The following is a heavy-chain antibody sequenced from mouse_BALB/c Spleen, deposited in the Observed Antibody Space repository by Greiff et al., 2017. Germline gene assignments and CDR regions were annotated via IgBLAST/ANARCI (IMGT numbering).Heavy chain of an antibody. Sequence: EVHLVESGGGLVQPGGSRKLSCAASGFTFSSFGMHWVRQAPEKGLEWVAYISSGSSTIYYADTVKGRFTISRDNPKNTLFLQMTSLRSEDTAMYYCARWGGSHYYAMDYWGQGTSVTVSS. J-gene: IGHJ4*01. CDR1: GFTFSSFG. CDR2: ISSGSSTI. D-gene: IGHD1-1*01. CDR3: ARWGGSHYYAMDY. V-gene: IGHV5-17*02.